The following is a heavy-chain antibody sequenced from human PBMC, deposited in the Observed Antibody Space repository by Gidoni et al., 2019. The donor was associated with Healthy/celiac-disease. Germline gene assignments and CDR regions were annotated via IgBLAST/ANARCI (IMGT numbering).Heavy chain of an antibody. J-gene: IGHJ4*02. CDR2: ISYDGSNK. V-gene: IGHV3-30-3*01. CDR3: ARSDVWFGEFSLDY. Sequence: QVQLVESVEGVVQPGRSLRLSWAASGFTFSSYAMRWVRQAPGKGLEWVAVISYDGSNKYYADPVKGLFIIVRDNSKNSLYLQMNILRAEDTVLYYCARSDVWFGEFSLDYWGQGTLVTVSS. D-gene: IGHD3-10*01. CDR1: GFTFSSYA.